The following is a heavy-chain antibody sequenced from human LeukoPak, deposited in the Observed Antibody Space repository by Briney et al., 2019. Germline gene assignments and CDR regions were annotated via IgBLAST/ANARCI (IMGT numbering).Heavy chain of an antibody. J-gene: IGHJ4*02. CDR3: AKDSVGYDFWSGYSHFDY. CDR2: IWYDGSNK. D-gene: IGHD3-3*01. Sequence: PGGSLRLSCAASGFTFSSYGMHWVRQAPGKGLEWVAVIWYDGSNKYYADSVKGRFTISRDNSKNTLYLQMNSLRAEDTAVYYCAKDSVGYDFWSGYSHFDYWGQGTLVTVSS. V-gene: IGHV3-33*06. CDR1: GFTFSSYG.